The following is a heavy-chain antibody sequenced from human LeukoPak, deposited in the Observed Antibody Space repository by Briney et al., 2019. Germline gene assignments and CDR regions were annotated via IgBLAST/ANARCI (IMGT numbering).Heavy chain of an antibody. CDR3: ARGVGASANHFDY. CDR2: ISSSSSYI. V-gene: IGHV3-21*01. Sequence: GGSLRLSCAASGFTFSSYSMNWVRQAPGKGLEWVSSISSSSSYIYYAGSVKGRFTIPRDNAKNSLYLQMNSLRAEDTDVYYCARGVGASANHFDYWGQGTLVTVSS. D-gene: IGHD1-26*01. CDR1: GFTFSSYS. J-gene: IGHJ4*02.